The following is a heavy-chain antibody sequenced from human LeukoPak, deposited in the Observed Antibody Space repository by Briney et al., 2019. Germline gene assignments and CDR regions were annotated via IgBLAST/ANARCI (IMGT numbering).Heavy chain of an antibody. D-gene: IGHD3-9*01. CDR2: IYTSGST. Sequence: SETLSLTCTVTGGSISSYYWSWIRQPAGKGLEWIGRIYTSGSTNYNPSLKSRVTISVDTSKSQFSLKLSSVTAADTAVYYCARDIPTGYHDYWGQGTLVTVSS. CDR3: ARDIPTGYHDY. J-gene: IGHJ4*02. CDR1: GGSISSYY. V-gene: IGHV4-4*07.